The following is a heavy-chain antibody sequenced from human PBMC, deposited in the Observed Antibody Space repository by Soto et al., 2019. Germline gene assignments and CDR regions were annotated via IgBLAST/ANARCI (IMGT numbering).Heavy chain of an antibody. Sequence: QVQLVQSGAEVKKPGSSVKVSCKSSGGTFSTYAITWVRQAPGQGPEWMGGIIPVFVTAHYAQKFQGRVTITADESTSTAYMELSSLRSEDTAVYYCARALEEYYYDSSGYYSAYWGQGTLVTVSS. V-gene: IGHV1-69*12. CDR1: GGTFSTYA. CDR3: ARALEEYYYDSSGYYSAY. J-gene: IGHJ4*02. D-gene: IGHD3-22*01. CDR2: IIPVFVTA.